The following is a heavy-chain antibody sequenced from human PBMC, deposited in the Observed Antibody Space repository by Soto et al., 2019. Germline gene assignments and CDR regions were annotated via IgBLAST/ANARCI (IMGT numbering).Heavy chain of an antibody. CDR3: ARRQRHNGSLS. Sequence: QVQLQESGPGLVKPSQTLSLTCTVSGDSINSGAYYWNWIRQHPGKGLEWIGSIYYSGSTYYNPSLQSRGPISVGRSKNQFSLTLSSVTAADTAVYFCARRQRHNGSLSWGQGTLVTVSS. CDR1: GDSINSGAYY. D-gene: IGHD5-12*01. CDR2: IYYSGST. J-gene: IGHJ5*02. V-gene: IGHV4-31*03.